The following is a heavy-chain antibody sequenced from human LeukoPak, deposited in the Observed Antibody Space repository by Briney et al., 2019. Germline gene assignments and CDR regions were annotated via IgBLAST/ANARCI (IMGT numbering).Heavy chain of an antibody. Sequence: SETLSLTCTVSGDSISSANYYWGWVRQPPGKGLEWIGSIYFSGSTYYNPSLKSRVTISVETSKVQFSLKLSPVSAADTAVYYCARDSCSSTSCRKKFDNWGQGTLVTVSS. J-gene: IGHJ4*02. CDR1: GDSISSANYY. CDR3: ARDSCSSTSCRKKFDN. V-gene: IGHV4-39*07. CDR2: IYFSGST. D-gene: IGHD2-2*01.